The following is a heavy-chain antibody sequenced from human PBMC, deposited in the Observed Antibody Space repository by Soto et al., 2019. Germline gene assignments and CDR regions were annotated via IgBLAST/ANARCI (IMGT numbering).Heavy chain of an antibody. CDR2: ISAYNGNT. D-gene: IGHD3-22*01. Sequence: QAPGQGLEWMGLISAYNGNTHYSQKLQGRVTMTTDTSTSTAYMELRSLTSDDTAVYYCERDWGSCTMLVVVAAFDSWGQGTMVTVSS. V-gene: IGHV1-18*01. CDR3: ERDWGSCTMLVVVAAFDS. J-gene: IGHJ3*02.